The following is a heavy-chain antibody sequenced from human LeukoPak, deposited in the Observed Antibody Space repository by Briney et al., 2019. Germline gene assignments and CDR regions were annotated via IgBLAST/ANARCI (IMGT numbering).Heavy chain of an antibody. CDR1: GFTFSSYA. CDR2: ISYDGSNK. J-gene: IGHJ6*02. Sequence: GGSLRLSCAASGFTFSSYAMNWVRQAPGKGLEWVAFISYDGSNKYYADSVKGRFTISRDNSKKTVNLQMSSLRAEDTAVYYCAKDYTGFFGMDVWGQGTTVTVSS. D-gene: IGHD3-10*01. CDR3: AKDYTGFFGMDV. V-gene: IGHV3-30-3*01.